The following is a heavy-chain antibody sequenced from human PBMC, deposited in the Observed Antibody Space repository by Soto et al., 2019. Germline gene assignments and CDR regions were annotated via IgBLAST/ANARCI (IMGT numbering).Heavy chain of an antibody. D-gene: IGHD4-17*01. V-gene: IGHV4-31*03. CDR2: IYYSGTT. J-gene: IGHJ4*02. CDR1: GASVNDGGYY. CDR3: ARVRPPPSSTVATYYFDY. Sequence: PSETLSLTCTVSGASVNDGGYYWGWVRQRPGKGLEWIAYIYYSGTTSFNPSLRSRLSISVDTSKNQFSLKLSSVTAADTAVYFCARVRPPPSSTVATYYFDYWGQGTLVTVSS.